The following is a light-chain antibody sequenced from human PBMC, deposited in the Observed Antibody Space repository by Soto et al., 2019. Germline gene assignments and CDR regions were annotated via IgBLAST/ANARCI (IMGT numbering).Light chain of an antibody. V-gene: IGLV2-11*01. CDR2: DVS. CDR3: CSYAGSYNLV. Sequence: QSVLTQPRSVSGSPGQSVTISCTGTSSDVGGYKYVSWYQQHAGKVPKLMIYDVSKRPSGVPDRFSGSKSGNTASLTISGLQAEYEADYYCCSYAGSYNLVFGGGTKLTVL. CDR1: SSDVGGYKY. J-gene: IGLJ2*01.